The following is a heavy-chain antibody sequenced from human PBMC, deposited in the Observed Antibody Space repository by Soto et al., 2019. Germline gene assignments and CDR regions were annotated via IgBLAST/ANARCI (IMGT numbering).Heavy chain of an antibody. D-gene: IGHD5-18*01. J-gene: IGHJ4*02. Sequence: PSETLSLTCTVSGGSIISGDYYWNWIRQPPGKGLEWIGYIYFSGSTYYDPSLKSRVIISLDTSKNQFSLKLSSVTAADTAVYYCARELTGYRFGPGEVYWGQGTLVTVSS. CDR1: GGSIISGDYY. CDR3: ARELTGYRFGPGEVY. CDR2: IYFSGST. V-gene: IGHV4-30-4*01.